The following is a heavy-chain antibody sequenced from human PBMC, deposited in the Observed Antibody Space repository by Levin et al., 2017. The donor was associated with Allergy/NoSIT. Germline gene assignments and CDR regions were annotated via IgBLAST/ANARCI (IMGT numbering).Heavy chain of an antibody. CDR2: ISSSGSTI. Sequence: PGGSLRLSCAASGFTFSTYEMNWVRQAPGKGLEWVSYISSSGSTIYYADSVKGRFSISRDNAKNSLYLQMNSLRVEDTAVYYCARDPYRSSWPRFEYWGQGTLVTVSS. J-gene: IGHJ4*02. CDR3: ARDPYRSSWPRFEY. V-gene: IGHV3-48*03. D-gene: IGHD6-13*01. CDR1: GFTFSTYE.